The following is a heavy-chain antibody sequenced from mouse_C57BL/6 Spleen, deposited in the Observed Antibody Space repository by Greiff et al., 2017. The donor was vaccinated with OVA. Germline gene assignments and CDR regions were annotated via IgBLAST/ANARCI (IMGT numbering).Heavy chain of an antibody. CDR2: IDPSDSET. V-gene: IGHV1-52*01. CDR3: ARHPIYYYGSSYYFDY. CDR1: GYTFTSYW. D-gene: IGHD1-1*01. Sequence: VQLQQPGAELVRPGSSVKLSCKASGYTFTSYWMHWVKQRPIQGLEWIGNIDPSDSETHYNQKFKDKATLTVDKSSSTAYMQLSSLTSEDSAVYYCARHPIYYYGSSYYFDYWGQGTTLTVSS. J-gene: IGHJ2*01.